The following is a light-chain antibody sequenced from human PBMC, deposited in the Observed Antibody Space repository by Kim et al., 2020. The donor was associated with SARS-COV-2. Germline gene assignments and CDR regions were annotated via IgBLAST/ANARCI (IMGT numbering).Light chain of an antibody. Sequence: DIVMTQSPDSLAVSLGERATINCKSSQSFLHSPNSKNYLGWYQQKSGQPPKLLIYWSSTRESGVPDRFSGSGSGTDFTLTISSLQAEDVAVYYCHQYYSAPFTFGQGTKLEIK. CDR3: HQYYSAPFT. CDR2: WSS. J-gene: IGKJ2*01. CDR1: QSFLHSPNSKNY. V-gene: IGKV4-1*01.